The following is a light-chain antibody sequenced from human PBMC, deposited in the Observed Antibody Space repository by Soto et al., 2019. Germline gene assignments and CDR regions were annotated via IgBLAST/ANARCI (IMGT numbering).Light chain of an antibody. CDR2: EVN. J-gene: IGLJ2*01. CDR3: RSYAGNTNWGV. CDR1: SSDVGGYEY. Sequence: QSALIQPPSASGSPGQSVTISCTGTSSDVGGYEYVSWYQQHPGKAPKLMIYEVNKRPSGVPDRFSGSKSGNTASLTVSGLQAEDEADYYCRSYAGNTNWGVFGGGTKLTVL. V-gene: IGLV2-8*01.